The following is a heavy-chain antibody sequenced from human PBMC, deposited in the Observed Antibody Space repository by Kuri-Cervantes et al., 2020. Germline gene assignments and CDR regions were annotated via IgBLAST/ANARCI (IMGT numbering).Heavy chain of an antibody. V-gene: IGHV3-23*01. D-gene: IGHD3-9*01. CDR1: GFTFRSHA. CDR3: ARAYYDIFTGSPYYFDH. CDR2: ISGSGGST. J-gene: IGHJ4*02. Sequence: GESLKISWGGPGFTFRSHAMSRVRQAPGKGLEWVSAISGSGGSTYYADSVKVRFTISRDNSKNKLYLPMDSLRAEDTAGYYCARAYYDIFTGSPYYFDHWGQGTLVTVSS.